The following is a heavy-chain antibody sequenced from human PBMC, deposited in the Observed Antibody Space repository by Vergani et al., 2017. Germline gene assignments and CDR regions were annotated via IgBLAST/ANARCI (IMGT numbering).Heavy chain of an antibody. CDR1: GYSISSGYY. Sequence: QVQLQESGPGLVKPSETLSLTCAVSGYSISSGYYWGWIRQPPGKGLEWIGSIYHSGSTYYNPSLKSRVTISVDTSKNQFSLKLSSVTAADTAVYYCARGQVYADDYFDYWGQGTLVTVSS. CDR3: ARGQVYADDYFDY. D-gene: IGHD2-8*01. CDR2: IYHSGST. V-gene: IGHV4-38-2*01. J-gene: IGHJ4*02.